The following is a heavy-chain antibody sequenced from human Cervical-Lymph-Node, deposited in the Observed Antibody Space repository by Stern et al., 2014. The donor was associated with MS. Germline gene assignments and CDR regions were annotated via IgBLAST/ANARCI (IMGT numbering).Heavy chain of an antibody. CDR2: ISASSGNT. CDR3: ARDSPFDI. J-gene: IGHJ3*02. CDR1: GYTFTSYG. V-gene: IGHV1-18*04. Sequence: QVQLVQSGVEVKKPGASAKVSCKASGYTFTSYGISWVRQAPGQGLEWMGWISASSGNTRNAQKFQGRVTMTTDTSASTAFMELRSLRSDDTAVYYCARDSPFDIWGQGTMVTVSS.